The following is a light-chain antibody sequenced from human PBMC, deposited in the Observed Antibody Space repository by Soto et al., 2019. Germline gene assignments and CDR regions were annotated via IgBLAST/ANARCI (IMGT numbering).Light chain of an antibody. CDR2: GAS. Sequence: GERATLSCRASQSVSGSYLAWYQQKPGQAPSLLIYGASTRATGIPGRFSGSGSGTDFTLTISRLEPEDFAVYYCQQYGSSPKTFGQGTKVDIK. CDR1: QSVSGSY. CDR3: QQYGSSPKT. V-gene: IGKV3-20*01. J-gene: IGKJ1*01.